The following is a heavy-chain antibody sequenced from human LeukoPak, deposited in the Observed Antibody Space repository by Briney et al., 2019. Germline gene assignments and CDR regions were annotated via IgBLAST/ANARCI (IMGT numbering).Heavy chain of an antibody. CDR2: INPNSGGT. V-gene: IGHV1-2*02. Sequence: GASVKVSCKASGYTFTGYYMHWVRQAPGQGLEWMGWINPNSGGTNYAQKFQGRVTMTRDTSTSTVYMELSSLRSEDTAVYYCAREPTGPSGWFDPWGQGTLVTVSS. CDR3: AREPTGPSGWFDP. CDR1: GYTFTGYY. J-gene: IGHJ5*02. D-gene: IGHD6-19*01.